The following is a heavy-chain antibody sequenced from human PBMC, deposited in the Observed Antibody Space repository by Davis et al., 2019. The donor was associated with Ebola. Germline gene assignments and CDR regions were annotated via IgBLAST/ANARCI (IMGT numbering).Heavy chain of an antibody. V-gene: IGHV3-49*04. CDR2: IRNKAYGGTT. CDR3: TRVVVVVAATGYFDY. J-gene: IGHJ4*02. Sequence: GESLKISCTASGFNFGEYALTWVRQTPRKGLEWVGFIRNKAYGGTTEYAASVKGRFTISRDDSGNIAYLQMNSLKIEDTAVYYCTRVVVVVAATGYFDYWGQGTLVTVSS. CDR1: GFNFGEYA. D-gene: IGHD2-15*01.